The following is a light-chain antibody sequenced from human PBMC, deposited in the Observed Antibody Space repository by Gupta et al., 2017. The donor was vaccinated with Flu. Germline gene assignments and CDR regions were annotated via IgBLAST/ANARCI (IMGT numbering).Light chain of an antibody. CDR3: LQRSNWATT. Sequence: PATLSLSPGERATLSCRASQSGSSCLAWYQQKPVQAPRLLISDASISATAIPARFRRSGSGTDVTLTISSRQPEDFAVYYCLQRSNWATTFGQGTRLEIK. CDR1: QSGSSC. V-gene: IGKV3-11*01. J-gene: IGKJ5*01. CDR2: DAS.